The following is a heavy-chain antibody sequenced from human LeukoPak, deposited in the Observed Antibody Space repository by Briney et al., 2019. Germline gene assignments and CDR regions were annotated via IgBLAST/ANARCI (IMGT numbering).Heavy chain of an antibody. V-gene: IGHV4-59*01. CDR3: ARGVYIAAAQYGF. J-gene: IGHJ4*02. Sequence: SETLSLTCTVSGGSISTYYWNWIRQPPGKGLEWIGYIYYSGATNYNPSLKSRVTISVDTSKNQFSLKLSSVTAAGTAVYYCARGVYIAAAQYGFWGQGTLVTVSS. CDR2: IYYSGAT. D-gene: IGHD6-13*01. CDR1: GGSISTYY.